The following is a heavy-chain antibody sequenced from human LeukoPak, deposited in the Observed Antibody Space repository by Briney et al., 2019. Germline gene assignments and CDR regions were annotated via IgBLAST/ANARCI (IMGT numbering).Heavy chain of an antibody. J-gene: IGHJ4*02. CDR3: ARDWYYDSAGYFPY. CDR2: IWNDGSNR. D-gene: IGHD3-22*01. Sequence: GMSLRLSCAASGFTFSRYAMHWVRQAPGKGLEWVAFIWNDGSNRNYADSVKGRFTISRDNSKKMVYVQMNSLRVDDTAVYYCARDWYYDSAGYFPYWGLGTLVTVSS. V-gene: IGHV3-33*01. CDR1: GFTFSRYA.